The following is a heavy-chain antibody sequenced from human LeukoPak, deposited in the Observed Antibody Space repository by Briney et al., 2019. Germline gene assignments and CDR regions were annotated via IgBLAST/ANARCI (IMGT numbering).Heavy chain of an antibody. Sequence: GGSLRLSCAASGFTFSSYWMHWVRQAPGKGLVWVSRINSDGSSTSYADSVKGRFTISRDNAKNTLYLQMNSLRAEDTAVYYCARGDYDSSLDYWGQGTLVTVSS. CDR2: INSDGSST. CDR3: ARGDYDSSLDY. V-gene: IGHV3-74*01. CDR1: GFTFSSYW. J-gene: IGHJ4*02. D-gene: IGHD3-22*01.